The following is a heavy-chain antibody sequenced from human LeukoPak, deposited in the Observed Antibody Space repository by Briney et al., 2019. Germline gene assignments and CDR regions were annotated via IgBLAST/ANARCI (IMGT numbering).Heavy chain of an antibody. D-gene: IGHD2-15*01. CDR3: AGSSGGSLLNPFDY. J-gene: IGHJ4*02. Sequence: PGGSLRLSCPASGFTFSSYAMSGVRQAPAKGLEGVSAIRGSGGSTYYADSVKGRFPISRDNSKNTLYLQMNSLRAEDTAVYYYAGSSGGSLLNPFDYWGQGTLVTVSS. CDR1: GFTFSSYA. CDR2: IRGSGGST. V-gene: IGHV3-23*01.